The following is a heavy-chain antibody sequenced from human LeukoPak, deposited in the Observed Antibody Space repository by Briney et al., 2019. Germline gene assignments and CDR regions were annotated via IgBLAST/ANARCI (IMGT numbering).Heavy chain of an antibody. Sequence: GGSLRLSCAASGFTVSSNYMSWVRQAPGKGLEWVSVIYSGGSTYYADSVKAKNTLYLQMNSLRAEDTAVYYCARVAGSGSYHRRYYYMDVWGKGTTVTVSS. CDR1: GFTVSSNY. V-gene: IGHV3-66*02. CDR3: ARVAGSGSYHRRYYYMDV. D-gene: IGHD3-10*01. CDR2: IYSGGST. J-gene: IGHJ6*03.